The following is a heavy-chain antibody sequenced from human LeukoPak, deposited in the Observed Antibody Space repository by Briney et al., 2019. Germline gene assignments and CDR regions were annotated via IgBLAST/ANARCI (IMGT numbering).Heavy chain of an antibody. J-gene: IGHJ3*02. CDR3: ARAPLTDWLLYAFDI. Sequence: ASVKVSCKASGYTFTGHYLHWVRQAPGQGLEWMGWISAYNGNTNYAQKLQGRVTMTTDTSTSTAYMELRSLRSDDTAVYYCARAPLTDWLLYAFDIWGQGTMVTVSS. V-gene: IGHV1-18*04. D-gene: IGHD3-9*01. CDR1: GYTFTGHY. CDR2: ISAYNGNT.